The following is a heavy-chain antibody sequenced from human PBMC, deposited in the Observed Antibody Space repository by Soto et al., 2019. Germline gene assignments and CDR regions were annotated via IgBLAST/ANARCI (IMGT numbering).Heavy chain of an antibody. J-gene: IGHJ4*02. D-gene: IGHD3-10*01. CDR1: GFTFSSYW. CDR3: ASLSTSTMVRGVRR. V-gene: IGHV3-74*01. Sequence: EVQLVESGGGLVQPGGSLRLSCAASGFTFSSYWMHWVRQAPGKGLVWVSRINSDGSSTSYADSVKGRFTISRDNAKNTLYLQMNSLRAEDTAVYYCASLSTSTMVRGVRRWGQGTLVTVSS. CDR2: INSDGSST.